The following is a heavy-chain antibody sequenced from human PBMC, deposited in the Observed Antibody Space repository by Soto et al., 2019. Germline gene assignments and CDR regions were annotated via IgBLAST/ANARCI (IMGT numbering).Heavy chain of an antibody. CDR3: ARTSPGYSYGPFIFDY. D-gene: IGHD5-18*01. J-gene: IGHJ4*02. Sequence: QVQLQESGPGLVKPSETLSLTCTVSGGSISSYYWSWIRQPPGKGLEWIGYIYYSGSTNYNPSLKSRVTISVDTSKNQFSLNLSSVTAADTAVYYCARTSPGYSYGPFIFDYWGQGTLVTVSS. CDR1: GGSISSYY. CDR2: IYYSGST. V-gene: IGHV4-59*01.